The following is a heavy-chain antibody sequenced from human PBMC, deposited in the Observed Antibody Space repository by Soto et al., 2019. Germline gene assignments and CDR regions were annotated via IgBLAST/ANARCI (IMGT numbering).Heavy chain of an antibody. D-gene: IGHD6-19*01. V-gene: IGHV1-69*12. CDR2: IVPIFGTT. CDR1: GGTFSNYA. Sequence: QVQLVQSGAEVKKPGSSVKVSCKVSGGTFSNYAIDWVRLAPGHGLEWMGGIVPIFGTTYYTQKFQGRATIIADDSTTTVYLEMSSLRSEDTAIYYCARVEAVAGLYNYHGLDVWGQGTAVTVSS. CDR3: ARVEAVAGLYNYHGLDV. J-gene: IGHJ6*02.